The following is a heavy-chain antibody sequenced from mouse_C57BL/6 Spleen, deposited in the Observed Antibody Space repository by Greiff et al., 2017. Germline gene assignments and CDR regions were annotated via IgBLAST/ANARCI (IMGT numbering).Heavy chain of an antibody. CDR3: AREVGFITTRYYFDY. CDR2: ISDGGSYT. Sequence: EVQVVESGGGLVKPGGSLKLSCAASGFTFSSYAMSWVRQTPEKRLEWVATISDGGSYTYYPDNVKDRFPISRDNAKHNLYLQMSHLKSEDTAMYYCAREVGFITTRYYFDYWGQGTTLTVSS. J-gene: IGHJ2*01. V-gene: IGHV5-4*01. CDR1: GFTFSSYA. D-gene: IGHD1-1*01.